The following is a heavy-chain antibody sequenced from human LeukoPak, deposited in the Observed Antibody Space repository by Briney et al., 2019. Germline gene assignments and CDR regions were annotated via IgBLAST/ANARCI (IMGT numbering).Heavy chain of an antibody. CDR3: ARDRVVVPAAFDY. CDR1: GYTFTGYD. D-gene: IGHD2-2*01. V-gene: IGHV1-2*02. CDR2: INPNSGGT. J-gene: IGHJ4*02. Sequence: ASVKLSCKASGYTFTGYDMGWVRQAPGQGLEWMVWINPNSGGTNYAQKFQGRVTMTRDTSISTAYMELSRLRSDDTAVYYCARDRVVVPAAFDYWGQGTLVTVSS.